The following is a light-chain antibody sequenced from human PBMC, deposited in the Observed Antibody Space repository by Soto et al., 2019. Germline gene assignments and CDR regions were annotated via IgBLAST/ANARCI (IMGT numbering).Light chain of an antibody. J-gene: IGKJ1*01. CDR2: GAS. V-gene: IGKV3-20*01. CDR1: QSVSSSY. Sequence: EIVLTQSPGTLSLSPGERATLSCRASQSVSSSYLAWYQQKPGQAPRLLIYGASSRATGIPDRFSGSGSGTDFTLTISRVEPGDFAVYYCQQYNNWWTFGQGTKVDIK. CDR3: QQYNNWWT.